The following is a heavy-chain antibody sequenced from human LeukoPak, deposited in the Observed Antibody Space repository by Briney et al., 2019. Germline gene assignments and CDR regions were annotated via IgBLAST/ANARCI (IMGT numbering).Heavy chain of an antibody. CDR2: MNPNSGNT. D-gene: IGHD3-22*01. CDR1: GYTFTSYD. V-gene: IGHV1-8*01. Sequence: ASVKVSCKASGYTFTSYDINWVRQATGQGLEWMGWMNPNSGNTGYAQKFQGRVTMSRNTSISTAYVELSSLRSEDTAVYYCAGGYDISGYYLDWGPGTLVTVSS. J-gene: IGHJ4*02. CDR3: AGGYDISGYYLD.